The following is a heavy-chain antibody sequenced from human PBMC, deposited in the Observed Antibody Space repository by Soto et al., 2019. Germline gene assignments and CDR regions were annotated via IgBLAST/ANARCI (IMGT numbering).Heavy chain of an antibody. D-gene: IGHD6-19*01. V-gene: IGHV4-4*02. CDR1: GGSISSSNW. Sequence: SETLSLTCAVSGGSISSSNWWSWVRQPPGKGLEWIGEIYHSGSTNYNPSLKSRVTISVDKSKNQFSLKLSSVTAADTAVYYCARDRVAVAVGWNYYYYGMDVWGQGTTVTVSS. CDR2: IYHSGST. CDR3: ARDRVAVAVGWNYYYYGMDV. J-gene: IGHJ6*02.